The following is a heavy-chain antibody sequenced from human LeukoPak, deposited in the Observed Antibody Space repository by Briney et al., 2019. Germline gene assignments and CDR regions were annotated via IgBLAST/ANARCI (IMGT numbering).Heavy chain of an antibody. J-gene: IGHJ4*02. V-gene: IGHV3-7*01. CDR3: VRDTGGSGSYPDY. CDR1: GFTFSNHW. CDR2: IKQDESEK. Sequence: GGSLRLSCAASGFTFSNHWMTWVRQAPGKGLEWVANIKQDESEKYYVDSVRGRFTISRDNGKNSMYLQLNSLRAEDTAVYYCVRDTGGSGSYPDYWGQGTLVTVSS. D-gene: IGHD1-26*01.